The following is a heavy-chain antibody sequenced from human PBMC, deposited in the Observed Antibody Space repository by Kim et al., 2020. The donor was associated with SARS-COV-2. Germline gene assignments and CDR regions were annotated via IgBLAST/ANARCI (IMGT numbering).Heavy chain of an antibody. V-gene: IGHV3-74*01. CDR2: INSDGSST. Sequence: GGSLRLSCAASGFTFSSYWMHWVRQAPGKGLVWVSRINSDGSSTSYADSVKGRFTISRDNAKNTLYLQMNSLRAEDTAVYYCARGDGHSSGWRDWYFDLWGRGTLVTVSS. J-gene: IGHJ2*01. D-gene: IGHD6-19*01. CDR1: GFTFSSYW. CDR3: ARGDGHSSGWRDWYFDL.